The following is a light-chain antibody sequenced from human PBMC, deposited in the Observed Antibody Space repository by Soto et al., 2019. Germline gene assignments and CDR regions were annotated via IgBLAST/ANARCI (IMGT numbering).Light chain of an antibody. CDR3: QESYSTS. J-gene: IGKJ1*01. V-gene: IGKV1-39*01. Sequence: DIQMTQSPSSLSASVGDRVTITCRASQSISTYLNWYQQKPGKAPNLLIYAASGLQSGVPSRFSGSGSGTDFTLTISSLQPEDIATYYCQESYSTSFGQGTKVDIK. CDR1: QSISTY. CDR2: AAS.